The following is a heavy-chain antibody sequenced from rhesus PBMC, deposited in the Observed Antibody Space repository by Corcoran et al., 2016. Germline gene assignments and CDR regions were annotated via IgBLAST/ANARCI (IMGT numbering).Heavy chain of an antibody. V-gene: IGHV1-198*02. D-gene: IGHD2-15*01. Sequence: VQPVQSGAEGKKPGAAGKVTGKASGFTFGSHAINWVRQAPGQGLEWMGVIIPLVGITNYAEKFQGRVTITADTSTSTAYMELSGLRSEDTAVYYCAREYCSSTYCSGYFEFWGQGALVTVSS. J-gene: IGHJ1*01. CDR2: IIPLVGIT. CDR1: GFTFGSHA. CDR3: AREYCSSTYCSGYFEF.